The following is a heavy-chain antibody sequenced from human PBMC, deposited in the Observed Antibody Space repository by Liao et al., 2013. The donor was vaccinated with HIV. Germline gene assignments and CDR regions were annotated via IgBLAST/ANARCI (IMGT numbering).Heavy chain of an antibody. CDR2: INHSGST. CDR3: ASRGSYSPGDFDY. CDR1: GGSFSGYY. Sequence: QVQLQQWGAGLLKPSETLSLTCAVYGGSFSGYYWSWIRQPPGKGLEWIGEINHSGSTNYNPSLKSRVTISVDTSKNQFSLKLSSVTAADTAVYYCASRGSYSPGDFDYWGQGTLVTVSS. V-gene: IGHV4-34*01. D-gene: IGHD1-26*01. J-gene: IGHJ4*02.